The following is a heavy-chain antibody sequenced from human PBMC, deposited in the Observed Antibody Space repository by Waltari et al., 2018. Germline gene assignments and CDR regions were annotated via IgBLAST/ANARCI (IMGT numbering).Heavy chain of an antibody. Sequence: QVQLVQSGAEVKKPGSSVKVSCKASGGTFSSYAISWVRQAPGHGLEWMGGIIPIFGTANYAQKFQGRVTITTDESTSTAYMELSSRRSEDTAVYYCAKDAPRGYSGYDLNHFDYWGQGTLVTVSS. J-gene: IGHJ4*02. CDR2: IIPIFGTA. D-gene: IGHD5-12*01. V-gene: IGHV1-69*05. CDR3: AKDAPRGYSGYDLNHFDY. CDR1: GGTFSSYA.